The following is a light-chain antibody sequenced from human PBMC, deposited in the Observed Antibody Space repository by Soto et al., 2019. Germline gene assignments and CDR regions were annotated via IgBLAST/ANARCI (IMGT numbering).Light chain of an antibody. J-gene: IGKJ3*01. CDR2: WAS. CDR1: RSLLYYSNNNNY. V-gene: IGKV4-1*01. Sequence: DIVLTQSPDSLAVSLGERATINCKSSRSLLYYSNNNNYLAWYQQKPGQPPRLLVYWASTRESEVPDRFSGSGSGTHFTLTISSLQAEDVAIYYCQQYFFTPLTFGPGTKVEI. CDR3: QQYFFTPLT.